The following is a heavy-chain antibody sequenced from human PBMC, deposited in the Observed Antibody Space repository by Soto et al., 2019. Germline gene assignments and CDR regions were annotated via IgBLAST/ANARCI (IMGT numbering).Heavy chain of an antibody. V-gene: IGHV3-23*01. Sequence: PGGSLRLSCAASGFTFGSFAMGWVRLAPEKGLEWLSSISGSGDKTYYADSAKGRFTISRDNSKNTLYLQMNSLRAEDTAVYYCATRLYYYYMDVWGKGTTVTV. CDR2: ISGSGDKT. D-gene: IGHD2-21*01. J-gene: IGHJ6*03. CDR1: GFTFGSFA. CDR3: ATRLYYYYMDV.